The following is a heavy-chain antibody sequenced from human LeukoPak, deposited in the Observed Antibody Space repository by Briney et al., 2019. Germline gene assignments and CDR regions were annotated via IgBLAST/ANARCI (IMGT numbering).Heavy chain of an antibody. V-gene: IGHV1-18*01. CDR3: AREKIVVVTATYYFDY. D-gene: IGHD2-21*02. J-gene: IGHJ4*02. CDR2: ISAYNGNT. Sequence: ASVKVSCKASGYTFTSYGISWVRQAPGQGLEWMGWISAYNGNTNYAQKLQGRVTMTTDTSTSTAYMELRSLRSDDTAVYYCAREKIVVVTATYYFDYWGQGTLVTVSS. CDR1: GYTFTSYG.